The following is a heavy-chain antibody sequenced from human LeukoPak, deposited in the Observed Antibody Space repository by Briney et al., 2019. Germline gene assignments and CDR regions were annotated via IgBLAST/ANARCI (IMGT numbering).Heavy chain of an antibody. CDR3: IRLRDSSGWYAGFDP. Sequence: GGSLRLSCAASGFIFSGSAMHWVRQASGKGLEWVGRIRSKANNYATAYAASVKGRFTISRDDSKNTAYLQMSSLKTEDTAVYYCIRLRDSSGWYAGFDPWGQGTLVSVSS. J-gene: IGHJ5*02. CDR1: GFIFSGSA. V-gene: IGHV3-73*01. CDR2: IRSKANNYAT. D-gene: IGHD6-19*01.